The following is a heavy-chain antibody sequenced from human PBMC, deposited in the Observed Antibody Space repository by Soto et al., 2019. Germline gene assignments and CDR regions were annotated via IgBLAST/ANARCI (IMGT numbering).Heavy chain of an antibody. J-gene: IGHJ4*02. CDR1: GFTFSSYS. V-gene: IGHV3-21*01. CDR3: ARVDDFWSGYYRFDY. D-gene: IGHD3-3*01. Sequence: EVQLVESGGGLVKPGGSLRLSCAASGFTFSSYSMNWVRQAPGKGLEWVSSISSSSSYIYYADSVKGRFTISRDNAKNSLYLQMNSLRAVDTAVYYCARVDDFWSGYYRFDYWGQGTLVTVSS. CDR2: ISSSSSYI.